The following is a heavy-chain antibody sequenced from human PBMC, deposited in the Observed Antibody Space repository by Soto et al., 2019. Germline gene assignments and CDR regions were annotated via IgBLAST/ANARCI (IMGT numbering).Heavy chain of an antibody. CDR2: IDPSDSQT. D-gene: IGHD3-22*01. CDR1: GYSFAGYW. CDR3: ARQIYDSDTGPNFQYYFDS. Sequence: EVQLEQSGAEVKKSGESLTISCKGSGYSFAGYWITWVRQKPGKGLEWMGRIDPSDSQTYYSPSFRGHVTISVTKSITTVFLQWSSLRASDTAMYYCARQIYDSDTGPNFQYYFDSWGQGTPVTVSS. J-gene: IGHJ4*02. V-gene: IGHV5-10-1*03.